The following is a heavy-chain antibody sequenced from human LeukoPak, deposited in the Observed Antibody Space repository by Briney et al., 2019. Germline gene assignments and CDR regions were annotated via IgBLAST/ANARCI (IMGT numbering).Heavy chain of an antibody. Sequence: GGSLRLSCAASGFTFSSYSMNWVRQAPGKGLEWVSSISSSSSYIYYADSVKGRFPISRDNAKNSLYLQMNSLRAEDTAVYYCARDYDSSGYYEGIFDYWGQGTLVTVSS. D-gene: IGHD3-22*01. CDR3: ARDYDSSGYYEGIFDY. V-gene: IGHV3-21*01. CDR1: GFTFSSYS. CDR2: ISSSSSYI. J-gene: IGHJ4*02.